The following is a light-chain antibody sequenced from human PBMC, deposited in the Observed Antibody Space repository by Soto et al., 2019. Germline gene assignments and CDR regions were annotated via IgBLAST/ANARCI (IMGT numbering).Light chain of an antibody. Sequence: DIVTTQSPDSLAVSLGERATINCKSSQSVLYSSSNKNYLAWNQQTPGQPPDLLIYWASTRESGVPDRFSGSGSGTDFTLTISSLQAEDVAVYYCQQYYNTPQTFGQGTKVEIK. CDR1: QSVLYSSSNKNY. CDR3: QQYYNTPQT. CDR2: WAS. J-gene: IGKJ1*01. V-gene: IGKV4-1*01.